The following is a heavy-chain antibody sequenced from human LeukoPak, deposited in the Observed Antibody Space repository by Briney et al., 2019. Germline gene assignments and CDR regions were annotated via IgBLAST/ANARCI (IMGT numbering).Heavy chain of an antibody. Sequence: SVTISRDTGASTVYMELSSLRSEDTAVYYCARTPILGERWFDPWGQGTLVTVSS. J-gene: IGHJ5*02. D-gene: IGHD1-26*01. V-gene: IGHV1-3*01. CDR3: ARTPILGERWFDP.